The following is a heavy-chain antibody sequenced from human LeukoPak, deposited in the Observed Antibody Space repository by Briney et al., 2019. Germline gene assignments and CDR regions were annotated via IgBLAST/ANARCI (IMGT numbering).Heavy chain of an antibody. D-gene: IGHD1/OR15-1a*01. CDR3: ARVNRGANDY. J-gene: IGHJ4*02. CDR1: GFTFSRYW. Sequence: GGSVRLSCAASGFTFSRYWMSWVRQAPGKGLEWVANINQDWSEKYCVHSVKGRFTISRNNTKNSLYLQMNSLRAEDTAVYYCARVNRGANDYWGQGTLVTVSS. V-gene: IGHV3-7*04. CDR2: INQDWSEK.